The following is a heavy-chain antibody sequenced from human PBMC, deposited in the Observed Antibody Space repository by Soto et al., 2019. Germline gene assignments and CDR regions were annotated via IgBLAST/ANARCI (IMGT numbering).Heavy chain of an antibody. V-gene: IGHV3-73*01. J-gene: IGHJ3*02. Sequence: GGSLRLSCAASGFTFSGSAMHWVRQASGKGLEWVGRIRSKANSYATAYAASVKGRFTISRDDSKNTAYLQMNSLKIEDTAVYFCARRGPFNYEVLTDVRGDDAFDIWGQGTVVTVSS. D-gene: IGHD3-9*01. CDR2: IRSKANSYAT. CDR1: GFTFSGSA. CDR3: ARRGPFNYEVLTDVRGDDAFDI.